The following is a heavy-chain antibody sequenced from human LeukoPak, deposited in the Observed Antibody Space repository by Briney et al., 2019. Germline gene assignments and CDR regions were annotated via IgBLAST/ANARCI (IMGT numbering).Heavy chain of an antibody. CDR2: IYYSGST. V-gene: IGHV4-59*11. D-gene: IGHD3-3*01. CDR1: GGSISGHY. Sequence: SETLSLTCTVSGGSISGHYWSWIRQPPRKGLECIGHIYYSGSTNYSPSLKSRVTISVDTSKNQFSLKLSSVTAADTAVYYCARGYDFWSGYGAKGYGMDVWGQGTTVTVSS. J-gene: IGHJ6*02. CDR3: ARGYDFWSGYGAKGYGMDV.